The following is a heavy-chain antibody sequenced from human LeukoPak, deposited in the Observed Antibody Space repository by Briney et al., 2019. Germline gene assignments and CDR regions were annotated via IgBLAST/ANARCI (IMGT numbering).Heavy chain of an antibody. D-gene: IGHD3-22*01. Sequence: PGGSLRLSCAASGFTFSSYEMNWVPQAPGKGLEGGSYISSSGSTIYYADAVKGRFTISRDNAKNSLYRQMNSRRAEHRAVYYWAKADFSGYYYWGQGTLVTVSS. CDR1: GFTFSSYE. V-gene: IGHV3-48*03. CDR2: ISSSGSTI. J-gene: IGHJ4*02. CDR3: AKADFSGYYY.